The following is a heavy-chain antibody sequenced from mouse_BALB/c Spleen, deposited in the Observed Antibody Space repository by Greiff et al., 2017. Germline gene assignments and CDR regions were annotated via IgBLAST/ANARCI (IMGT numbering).Heavy chain of an antibody. Sequence: VMLVESGPGLVAPSQSLSITCTVSGFSLTSYGVHWVRQPPGKGLEWLGVIWAGGSTNYNSALMSRLSISKDNSKSQVFLKMNSLQTDDTAMYYCARRYDGYPTYAMDYWGQGTSVTVSS. V-gene: IGHV2-9*02. CDR3: ARRYDGYPTYAMDY. D-gene: IGHD2-3*01. J-gene: IGHJ4*01. CDR1: GFSLTSYG. CDR2: IWAGGST.